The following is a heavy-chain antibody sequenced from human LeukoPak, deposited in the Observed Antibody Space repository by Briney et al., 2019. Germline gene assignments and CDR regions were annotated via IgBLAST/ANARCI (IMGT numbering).Heavy chain of an antibody. CDR1: GYTFSSYG. CDR3: ARGPHVWGSYRYAFYYMDV. Sequence: ASVKVSCKASGYTFSSYGISWVRQAPGQGLEWMGWISADNGNTNFAQNLQGRVTMTTDTSTSTAYMELRSLRFDDTAVYYCARGPHVWGSYRYAFYYMDVWGKGTTVTVSS. J-gene: IGHJ6*03. D-gene: IGHD3-16*02. V-gene: IGHV1-18*01. CDR2: ISADNGNT.